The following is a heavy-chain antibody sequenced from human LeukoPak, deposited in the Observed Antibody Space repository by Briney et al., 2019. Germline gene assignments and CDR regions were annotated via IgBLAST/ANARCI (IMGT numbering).Heavy chain of an antibody. CDR1: GFTFSSYG. Sequence: GGSLRLSCAASGFTFSSYGMHWVRQAPGKGLEWVAVIWYDGSNKYYADSVKGRFTISRDNSKNTLYLQVNSLRAEDTAVYYCASPLAMDDAFDIWGQGTMVTVSS. V-gene: IGHV3-33*01. CDR3: ASPLAMDDAFDI. D-gene: IGHD5-18*01. CDR2: IWYDGSNK. J-gene: IGHJ3*02.